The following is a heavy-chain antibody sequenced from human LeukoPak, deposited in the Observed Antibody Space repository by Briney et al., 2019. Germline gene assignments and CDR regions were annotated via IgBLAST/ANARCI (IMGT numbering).Heavy chain of an antibody. CDR1: GFSFSSYW. J-gene: IGHJ4*02. Sequence: PGGSLRVSCATSGFSFSSYWMSWVRQAPGKGLEWVAVISYDGSNKYYADSVKGRFTISRDNSKNTLYLQMNSLRAEDTAVYYCANGRNYYDSSGYYSSSGYWGQGTLVTVSS. V-gene: IGHV3-30*18. D-gene: IGHD3-22*01. CDR2: ISYDGSNK. CDR3: ANGRNYYDSSGYYSSSGY.